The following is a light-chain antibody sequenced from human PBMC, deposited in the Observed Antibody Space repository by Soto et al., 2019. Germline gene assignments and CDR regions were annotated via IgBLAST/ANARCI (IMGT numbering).Light chain of an antibody. CDR3: QQRGNWPPT. CDR2: DTS. V-gene: IGKV3-11*01. Sequence: EIVLTQSPATLSLSPGERATLSCRASQSVSNYVAWYQQKPGQAPRLLIYDTSHRATAVPARFSGSGSGTDFAPTISSLEPEDFALYYCQQRGNWPPTFGGGTKVEIK. CDR1: QSVSNY. J-gene: IGKJ4*01.